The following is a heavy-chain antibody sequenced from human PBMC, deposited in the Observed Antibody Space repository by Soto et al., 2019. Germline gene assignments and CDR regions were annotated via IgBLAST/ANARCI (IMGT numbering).Heavy chain of an antibody. CDR3: AKNPGYYYDSTGYHFDY. J-gene: IGHJ4*02. CDR2: IIDSGGST. V-gene: IGHV3-23*01. Sequence: GGSLRLSCAASGFTFSNCAMGWVRQAPGKGLEWVSDIIDSGGSTYYADSVKGRFTISRDNSKNTLYLQMNSLRAEDTAVYYCAKNPGYYYDSTGYHFDYWGQGTLVTVSS. CDR1: GFTFSNCA. D-gene: IGHD3-22*01.